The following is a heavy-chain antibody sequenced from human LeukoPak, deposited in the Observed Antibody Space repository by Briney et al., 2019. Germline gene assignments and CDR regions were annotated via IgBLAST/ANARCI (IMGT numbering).Heavy chain of an antibody. D-gene: IGHD5-24*01. V-gene: IGHV3-7*01. Sequence: GGSLRLSCEASGFPFSSYWMSWVRQAPGKGLEWVANIKEDGSEKHYVDSVKSRFTISRDNAQNSLYLQMNSLRVEDTAVYYCARPLVDWGQGTLVTVSS. CDR3: ARPLVD. J-gene: IGHJ4*02. CDR2: IKEDGSEK. CDR1: GFPFSSYW.